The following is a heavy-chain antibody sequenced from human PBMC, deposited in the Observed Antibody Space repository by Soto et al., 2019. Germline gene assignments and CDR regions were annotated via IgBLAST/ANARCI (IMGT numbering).Heavy chain of an antibody. CDR1: GFTFSSYA. J-gene: IGHJ4*02. D-gene: IGHD3-22*01. CDR2: ISGSGGST. Sequence: EVQLLESGGGLVQPGGSLRLSCAASGFTFSSYAMNWVRQAPEKGLEWVSGISGSGGSTYYADSVKGRFTISRDNSKNTLYLQMNSLRAEDTAVYYCAKGYDSSGYYGDYWGQGTLVTVSS. V-gene: IGHV3-23*01. CDR3: AKGYDSSGYYGDY.